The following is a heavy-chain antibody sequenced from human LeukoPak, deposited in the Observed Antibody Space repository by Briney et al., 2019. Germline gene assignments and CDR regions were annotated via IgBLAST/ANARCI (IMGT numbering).Heavy chain of an antibody. J-gene: IGHJ4*02. CDR3: TRDRSRAEDD. CDR2: INQGGSDK. D-gene: IGHD1-14*01. Sequence: PGGSLTLSCAASGFTFSGHWMSWVRQAPGKGLEWVANINQGGSDKYYVDSVKGRFTISRDNANNLLYLQMNRLRGEYTAVYYCTRDRSRAEDDWGQGPLVTVSS. CDR1: GFTFSGHW. V-gene: IGHV3-7*01.